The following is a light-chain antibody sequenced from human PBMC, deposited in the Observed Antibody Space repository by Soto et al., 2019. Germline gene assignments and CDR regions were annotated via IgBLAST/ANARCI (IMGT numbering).Light chain of an antibody. CDR2: GAS. Sequence: EIVLTQSLGTLSLSPGERATLSCRASQSVSSSSLAWYQQKPGQAPRLLIYGASNRATGIPDRFSGSGSGTDFTLTISRLEPEDFAVYSCQQYGGSPPVTFGQGTRLEIQ. V-gene: IGKV3-20*01. J-gene: IGKJ5*01. CDR1: QSVSSSS. CDR3: QQYGGSPPVT.